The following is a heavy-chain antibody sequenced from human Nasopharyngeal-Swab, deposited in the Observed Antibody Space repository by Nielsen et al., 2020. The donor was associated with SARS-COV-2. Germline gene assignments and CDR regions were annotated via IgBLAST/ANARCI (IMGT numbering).Heavy chain of an antibody. J-gene: IGHJ6*02. V-gene: IGHV1-18*01. CDR3: AREETGWLPHGPHYYYYDGMDV. Sequence: ASAKVPCKASGYTFTSYGISWVRQAPGQGLEWMGWISAYNGNTNYAQKLQGRVTMTTDTSTSTAYMELRSLRSDDTAVYYCAREETGWLPHGPHYYYYDGMDVWGQGTTVTVSS. CDR1: GYTFTSYG. D-gene: IGHD5-12*01. CDR2: ISAYNGNT.